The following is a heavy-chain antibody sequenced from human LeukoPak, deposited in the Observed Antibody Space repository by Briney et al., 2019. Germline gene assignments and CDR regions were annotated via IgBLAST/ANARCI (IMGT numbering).Heavy chain of an antibody. CDR3: ARDPAAAAFWFDP. CDR2: INHSGGT. Sequence: SETLSLTCAVYGGSFSGYYWSWIRQPPGKGLEWIGEINHSGGTNYNPSLKSRVTISVDTSKNQFSLKLSSVTAADTAVYYCARDPAAAAFWFDPWGQGTLVTVSS. V-gene: IGHV4-34*01. D-gene: IGHD6-13*01. J-gene: IGHJ5*02. CDR1: GGSFSGYY.